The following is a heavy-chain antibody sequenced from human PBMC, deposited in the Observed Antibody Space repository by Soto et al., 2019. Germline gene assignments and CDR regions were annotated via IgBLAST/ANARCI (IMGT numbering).Heavy chain of an antibody. V-gene: IGHV5-51*01. CDR2: IYPGDSDT. CDR1: GYSFTSYW. J-gene: IGHJ3*02. Sequence: GESLKISCKGSGYSFTSYWIGWVRQMPGKGLEWMGIIYPGDSDTRYSPSFQGQVTISADKSISTAYLQWSSLKASDTAMYYCAISTYYYGSGSYYFDAFDIWGQGTMVTVSS. CDR3: AISTYYYGSGSYYFDAFDI. D-gene: IGHD3-10*01.